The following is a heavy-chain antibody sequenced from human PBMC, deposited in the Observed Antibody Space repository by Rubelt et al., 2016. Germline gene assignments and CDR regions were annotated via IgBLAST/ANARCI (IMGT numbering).Heavy chain of an antibody. Sequence: CVASGFTLSAHSMNWVRQAPGRGLEWVSSISTSSSYMFYADSVKGRFTISIDNAKNSLYLQMNDLRAEDTAVYYCARRHSDYHSYYFDYWGQGTQVSVSS. J-gene: IGHJ4*02. V-gene: IGHV3-21*01. D-gene: IGHD5-12*01. CDR2: ISTSSSYM. CDR1: GFTLSAHS. CDR3: ARRHSDYHSYYFDY.